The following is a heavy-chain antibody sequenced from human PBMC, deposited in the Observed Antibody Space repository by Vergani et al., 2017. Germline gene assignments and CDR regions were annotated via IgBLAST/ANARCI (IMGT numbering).Heavy chain of an antibody. Sequence: QVQLVESGGGVVQPGRSLRLSCAASGFTFSSYGMHWVRQAPGKGLEWVAVIWYDGSNKYYADSVKGRFTIFRDNSKNTLYLQMNSLRAEDTAVYYCARDVPTTDYWGQGTLVTVSS. CDR3: ARDVPTTDY. V-gene: IGHV3-33*01. CDR1: GFTFSSYG. J-gene: IGHJ4*02. D-gene: IGHD4-17*01. CDR2: IWYDGSNK.